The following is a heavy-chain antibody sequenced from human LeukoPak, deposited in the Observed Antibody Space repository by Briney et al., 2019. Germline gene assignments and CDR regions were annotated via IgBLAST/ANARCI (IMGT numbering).Heavy chain of an antibody. Sequence: KSSETLSLTCTVSGGSISSYYWSWIRQPPGKGLEWIGYIYYSGSTNYNPSLKSRVTISVDTSKNQFSLKLSSVTAADTAVYYCARAPYAFDYWGQGTLVTVSS. CDR2: IYYSGST. CDR1: GGSISSYY. J-gene: IGHJ4*02. CDR3: ARAPYAFDY. V-gene: IGHV4-59*01. D-gene: IGHD3-16*01.